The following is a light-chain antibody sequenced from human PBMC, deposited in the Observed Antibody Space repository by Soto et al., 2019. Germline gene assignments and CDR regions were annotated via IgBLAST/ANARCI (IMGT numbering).Light chain of an antibody. CDR2: GAS. J-gene: IGKJ1*01. CDR3: QQYSSWPRT. V-gene: IGKV3-15*01. CDR1: QSVSSN. Sequence: EIVMTQSPATLSVSPGERATLSCRASQSVSSNLAWYQQKPGQAPRLLTYGASTRATGIPARFSGSGSGTEFTLTISSLQSVDFAVYYCQQYSSWPRTFGQGTKVEIK.